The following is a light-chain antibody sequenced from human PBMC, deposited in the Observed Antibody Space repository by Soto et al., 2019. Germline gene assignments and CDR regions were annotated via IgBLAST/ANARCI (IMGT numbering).Light chain of an antibody. CDR2: EGT. J-gene: IGLJ1*01. Sequence: QSVLTQPPSVSRSPGQSITISCSGTTSDVGGYNLVSWYQQHTAKAPKLLIYEGTQRPSGVSSRFSGSKSGNTASLTISGLQAEDEADYYCCSYASSSPYVFGTGTKVTVL. V-gene: IGLV2-23*01. CDR1: TSDVGGYNL. CDR3: CSYASSSPYV.